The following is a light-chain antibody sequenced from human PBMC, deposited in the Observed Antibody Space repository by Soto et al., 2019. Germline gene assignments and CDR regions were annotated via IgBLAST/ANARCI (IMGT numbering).Light chain of an antibody. CDR3: QQRSDWPPIT. Sequence: IQVTPSPSTMSASVGGGVTITCRASQSISSWLAWYQQKPGKAPKLLIYDASSLESGVPSRFSGSGSGTDFTLTISSLEPEDFAVYYCQQRSDWPPITFGQGTGLEIK. V-gene: IGKV1-5*01. J-gene: IGKJ5*01. CDR1: QSISSW. CDR2: DAS.